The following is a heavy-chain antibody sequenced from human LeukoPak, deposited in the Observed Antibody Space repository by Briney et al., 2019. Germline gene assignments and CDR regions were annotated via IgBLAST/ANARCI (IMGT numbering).Heavy chain of an antibody. V-gene: IGHV4-59*08. CDR3: ASIGDYHWYFDL. J-gene: IGHJ2*01. D-gene: IGHD4-17*01. Sequence: SETLSLTCTVSGGSISSYYWSWIRQPAGKGLEWIGYIYYSGSTNYNPSLKSRVTISVDTYKNQFSLKLSSVTAADTAVYYCASIGDYHWYFDLWGRGTLVTVSS. CDR1: GGSISSYY. CDR2: IYYSGST.